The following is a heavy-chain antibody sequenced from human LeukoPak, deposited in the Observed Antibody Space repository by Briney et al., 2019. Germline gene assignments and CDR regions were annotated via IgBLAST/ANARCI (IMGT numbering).Heavy chain of an antibody. CDR3: ATQFRATVTYVVFDY. Sequence: GGSLRLSCAASGFTLTGYAMSWVRQAPGKGLEWVSAIGDSGGSTYYADSVKGRFTISRDNSKNTLYLQMNSLRAEDTAIYYCATQFRATVTYVVFDYWGQGTLVTVSS. CDR2: IGDSGGST. CDR1: GFTLTGYA. J-gene: IGHJ4*02. D-gene: IGHD4-17*01. V-gene: IGHV3-23*01.